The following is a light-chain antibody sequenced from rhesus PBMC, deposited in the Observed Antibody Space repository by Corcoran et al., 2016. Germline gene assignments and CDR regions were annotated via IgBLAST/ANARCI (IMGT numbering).Light chain of an antibody. Sequence: QAALTQPRSLSGSPGQSITISCTGTNNDIRAYDFVSWYQQHPGKVPKSIIYAVNQRPSGVSDRFSGSKSAATASLTISGLQAEDDADYYCASSVDTNEFVFGSGTKLTVL. CDR3: ASSVDTNEFV. CDR2: AVN. V-gene: IGLV2-32*01. CDR1: NNDIRAYDF. J-gene: IGLJ6*01.